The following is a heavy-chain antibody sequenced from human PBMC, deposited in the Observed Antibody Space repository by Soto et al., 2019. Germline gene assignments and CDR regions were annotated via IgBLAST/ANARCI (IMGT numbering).Heavy chain of an antibody. CDR1: GGSISNDY. J-gene: IGHJ6*02. CDR3: ARHLPPEYGMDV. V-gene: IGHV4-59*08. CDR2: IYKGGSI. Sequence: SETLSLTCRVSGGSISNDYWTWIRQPPGKGLEWIGYIYKGGSINYNPSLKSRVTISVDTSNNQFSLKLSSVTAADTAVYYCARHLPPEYGMDVWGQGTTVTVSS.